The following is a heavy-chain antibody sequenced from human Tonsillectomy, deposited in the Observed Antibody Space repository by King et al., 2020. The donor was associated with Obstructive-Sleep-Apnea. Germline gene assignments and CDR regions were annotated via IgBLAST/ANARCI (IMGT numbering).Heavy chain of an antibody. D-gene: IGHD4-17*01. Sequence: HVQLVESGGGVVQPGKSLRLSCAASGFTFRSYGMHWVRQAPGKGLEWVAVISYDGSNKYYAYSVKCRFTISRDNSKNTLYLQMNSLRAEDTAVYYWSKGPYGSPDSWGQGTLVTVSS. J-gene: IGHJ5*02. CDR2: ISYDGSNK. CDR1: GFTFRSYG. CDR3: SKGPYGSPDS. V-gene: IGHV3-30*18.